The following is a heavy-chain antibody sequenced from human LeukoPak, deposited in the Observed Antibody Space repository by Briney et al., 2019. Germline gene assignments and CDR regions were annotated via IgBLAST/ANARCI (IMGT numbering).Heavy chain of an antibody. CDR2: ISDSPV. Sequence: GGSLRLSCAASGFTFNSHAMSWVRQAPGKGLEWVSTISDSPVYYADSVKGRFTISRDDSKNTLFLQMSSLRVEDTAIYYCAKDSFSHNGIYDALDIWGQGTLVTVSS. CDR1: GFTFNSHA. CDR3: AKDSFSHNGIYDALDI. D-gene: IGHD2-8*01. V-gene: IGHV3-23*01. J-gene: IGHJ3*02.